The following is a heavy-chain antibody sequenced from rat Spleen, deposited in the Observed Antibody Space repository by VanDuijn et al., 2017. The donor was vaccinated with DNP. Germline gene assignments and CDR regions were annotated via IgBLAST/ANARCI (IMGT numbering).Heavy chain of an antibody. CDR3: ARRRLPFWYFDF. V-gene: IGHV1-43*01. Sequence: QVQLRQSGAEPAKPGSSVKISCKASGYTFTSYYISWIKQTTGQGLEYVGYMNTGSGSINYNEKFRGKATLTVDKSSTTAFMQLSSLTPDDSAVYYCARRRLPFWYFDFWGPGTMVTVSS. J-gene: IGHJ1*01. CDR2: MNTGSGSI. CDR1: GYTFTSYY. D-gene: IGHD1-4*01.